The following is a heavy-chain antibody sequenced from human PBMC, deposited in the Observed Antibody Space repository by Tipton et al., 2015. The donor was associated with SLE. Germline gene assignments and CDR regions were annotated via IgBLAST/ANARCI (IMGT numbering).Heavy chain of an antibody. D-gene: IGHD6-6*01. CDR1: GGSFSGYY. CDR2: INHSGST. Sequence: LRLSCAVYGGSFSGYYWSWIRQPPGKGLEWIGEINHSGSTNYNPSLKSRVTISVDTSKNQFSLKLSSVTAADTAVYYCARRSSSAGDNWFDPWGQGTLVTVSS. CDR3: ARRSSSAGDNWFDP. V-gene: IGHV4-34*01. J-gene: IGHJ5*02.